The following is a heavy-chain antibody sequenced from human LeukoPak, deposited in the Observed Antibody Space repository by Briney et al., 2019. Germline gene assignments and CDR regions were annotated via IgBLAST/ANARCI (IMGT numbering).Heavy chain of an antibody. CDR1: GGSFSAYY. CDR3: AREGKYNWNYVADY. V-gene: IGHV4-34*01. J-gene: IGHJ4*02. Sequence: PSETPSLTCAVYGGSFSAYYWSWVRQPPGKGLEWIGEINHSGSTNYNPSLKSRVTISVDTSKNQFSLKLSSVTAADTAVYYCAREGKYNWNYVADYWGQGTLVTVSS. D-gene: IGHD1-7*01. CDR2: INHSGST.